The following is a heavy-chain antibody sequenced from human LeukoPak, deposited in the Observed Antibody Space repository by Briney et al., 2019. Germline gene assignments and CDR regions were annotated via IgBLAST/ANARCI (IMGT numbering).Heavy chain of an antibody. J-gene: IGHJ3*02. CDR3: ARLRVPAAMKDAFDI. Sequence: PGRSLRLSCAASGFTFSSYSMNWVRQAPGKRLEWVSSISSSSSYIYYADSVKGRFTISRDNAKNSLYLQMNSLRAEDTAVYYCARLRVPAAMKDAFDIWGQGTMVTVSS. D-gene: IGHD2-2*01. CDR2: ISSSSSYI. V-gene: IGHV3-21*01. CDR1: GFTFSSYS.